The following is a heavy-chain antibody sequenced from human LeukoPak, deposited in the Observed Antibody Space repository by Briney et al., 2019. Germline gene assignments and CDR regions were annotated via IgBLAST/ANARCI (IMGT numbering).Heavy chain of an antibody. CDR2: IDDSGNT. CDR1: GGSISGYY. V-gene: IGHV4-59*01. CDR3: ARDFRGSVDAFDI. Sequence: PSETLSLTCTVSGGSISGYYWSWIRRPPGKGLEWIGYIDDSGNTNYSPSLKSQVTISVDRSKNQFSLMLNSVTAADTAVYYCARDFRGSVDAFDIWGQGTMVAVSS. J-gene: IGHJ3*02.